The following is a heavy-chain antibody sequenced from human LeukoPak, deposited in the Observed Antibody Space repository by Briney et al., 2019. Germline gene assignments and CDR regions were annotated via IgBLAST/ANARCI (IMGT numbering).Heavy chain of an antibody. CDR2: ISYDGSNK. J-gene: IGHJ4*02. Sequence: GRSLRLSCAASGFTFSSYAMHWVRHAPGKGLEWVAVISYDGSNKYYADSVKGRFTISRDNSKNTLYLQMNSLRAEDTAVYYCARDPNPWLVRYYFDYWGQGTLVTVSS. CDR1: GFTFSSYA. CDR3: ARDPNPWLVRYYFDY. D-gene: IGHD6-19*01. V-gene: IGHV3-30-3*01.